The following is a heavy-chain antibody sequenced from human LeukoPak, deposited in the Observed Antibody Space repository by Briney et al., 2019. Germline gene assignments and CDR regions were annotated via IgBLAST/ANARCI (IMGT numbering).Heavy chain of an antibody. CDR1: GFIFSSYE. Sequence: PGGSLRLSCAASGFIFSSYETNWVRQAPGKGLEWVSYISSSASTIHYADSVKGRLTVSRDNAKNSLYLQMNSLRAEDTAVYYCARDPTYYYGSGTYSHYYGMDVWGQGTTVTVSS. D-gene: IGHD3-10*01. CDR3: ARDPTYYYGSGTYSHYYGMDV. CDR2: ISSSASTI. J-gene: IGHJ6*02. V-gene: IGHV3-48*03.